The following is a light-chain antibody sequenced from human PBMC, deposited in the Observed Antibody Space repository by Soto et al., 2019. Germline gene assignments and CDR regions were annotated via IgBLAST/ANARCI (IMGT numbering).Light chain of an antibody. J-gene: IGKJ4*01. V-gene: IGKV1-39*01. Sequence: DIKMTQSPSSLSASVGDRVTLTSGASQSISSYLNWYQQKPGKAPKLLIYAASSLQSGVPSRFSGSGSGTDFTLTISRLQPEDFATYYCQQSYSTPRTFGGGTKVDI. CDR3: QQSYSTPRT. CDR2: AAS. CDR1: QSISSY.